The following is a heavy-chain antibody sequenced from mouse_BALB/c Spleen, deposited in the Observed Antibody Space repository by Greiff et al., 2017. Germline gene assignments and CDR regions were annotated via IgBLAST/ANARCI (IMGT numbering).Heavy chain of an antibody. D-gene: IGHD1-2*01. J-gene: IGHJ2*01. CDR2: IYPGDGDT. CDR1: GYAFSSSW. V-gene: IGHV1-82*01. Sequence: QVQLQQSGPELVKPGASVKISCKASGYAFSSSWMNWVKQRPGQGLEWIGRIYPGDGDTNYNGKFKGKATLTADKSSSTAYMQLSSLTSVDSAVYFCARGPLLHFDYWGEDTTLTVSS. CDR3: ARGPLLHFDY.